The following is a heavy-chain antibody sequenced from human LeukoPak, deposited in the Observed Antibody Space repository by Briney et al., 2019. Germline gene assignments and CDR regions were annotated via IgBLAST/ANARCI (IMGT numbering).Heavy chain of an antibody. CDR2: INPNSGGT. CDR3: ARTDGLIIPFDY. J-gene: IGHJ4*02. Sequence: ASVKVSCKASGYTFTGYYMHWVRQAPGQGLEWMGWINPNSGGTNYAQKLQGRVTMTTDTSTSTAYMELRSLRSDDTAVYYCARTDGLIIPFDYWGQGTLVTVSS. CDR1: GYTFTGYY. V-gene: IGHV1-2*02. D-gene: IGHD2-8*01.